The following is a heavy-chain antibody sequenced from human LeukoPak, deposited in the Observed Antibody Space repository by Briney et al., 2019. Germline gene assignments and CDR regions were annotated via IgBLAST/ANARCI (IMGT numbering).Heavy chain of an antibody. J-gene: IGHJ4*02. V-gene: IGHV3-7*01. Sequence: GGSLKLSCAASGFTFSTYWMSWVRQAPGKGLEWVANIKQDGSEKYYVDSVKGRFTISRDNAKNSLYLQMNSLRAEDTAMYYCARDSAGNDYWGQGTLVTVSS. CDR1: GFTFSTYW. CDR3: ARDSAGNDY. D-gene: IGHD6-13*01. CDR2: IKQDGSEK.